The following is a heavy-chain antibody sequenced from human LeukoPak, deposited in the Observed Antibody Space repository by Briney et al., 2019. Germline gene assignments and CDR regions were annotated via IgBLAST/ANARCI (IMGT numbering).Heavy chain of an antibody. J-gene: IGHJ4*02. V-gene: IGHV1-2*02. CDR1: GYTFTGYY. D-gene: IGHD4-23*01. Sequence: ASVKVSCKASGYTFTGYYMHWVRQAPGQGLEWMGWINPNSGGTNYAQKFQGRVTMTRDTSISTAYMELSRLRSDDTAVYYCARQGPPEQIGPTTVVTRRFDYWGQGTLVTVSS. CDR3: ARQGPPEQIGPTTVVTRRFDY. CDR2: INPNSGGT.